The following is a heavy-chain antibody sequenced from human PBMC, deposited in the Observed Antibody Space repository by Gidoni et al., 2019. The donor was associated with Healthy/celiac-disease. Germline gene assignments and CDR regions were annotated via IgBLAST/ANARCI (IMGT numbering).Heavy chain of an antibody. J-gene: IGHJ4*02. V-gene: IGHV1-18*01. Sequence: QVQLGQSGAEVKKHGASVKVSCKASGYTFTSYGISWVRQAPGQGLEWMGWISAYNGNTNSAQKLQGSVTMTTDTSTSTAYMALSSLRSDDTAVYYCARDQALYCGGDCSFDYWGQGTLVTVSS. D-gene: IGHD2-21*02. CDR1: GYTFTSYG. CDR3: ARDQALYCGGDCSFDY. CDR2: ISAYNGNT.